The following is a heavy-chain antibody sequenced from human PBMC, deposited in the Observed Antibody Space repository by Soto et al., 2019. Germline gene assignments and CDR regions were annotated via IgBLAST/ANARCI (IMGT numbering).Heavy chain of an antibody. Sequence: VSVKVSCKASGYTVTSYGISWVRQAPGQGLEWMGWISAYNGNTNYAQKLQGRVTMTTDTSTSTANMELRSLRSDDTAVYYCARNDFWSGYFWFDPWGQGTLVTVSS. CDR1: GYTVTSYG. V-gene: IGHV1-18*01. CDR3: ARNDFWSGYFWFDP. CDR2: ISAYNGNT. D-gene: IGHD3-3*01. J-gene: IGHJ5*02.